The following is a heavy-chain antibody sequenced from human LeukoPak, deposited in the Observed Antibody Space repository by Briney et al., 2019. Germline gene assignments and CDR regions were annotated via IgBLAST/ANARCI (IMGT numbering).Heavy chain of an antibody. Sequence: GGSLRLSCVASGFTFSSYWMSWVRQAPGKGLQWVANIKHDGSEKYYVDSVKGRFTISRDNAKNSLYLQMNSLRAEDTAVYYCARDKLDYWGQGTLVTVSS. CDR2: IKHDGSEK. V-gene: IGHV3-7*01. CDR1: GFTFSSYW. CDR3: ARDKLDY. J-gene: IGHJ4*02.